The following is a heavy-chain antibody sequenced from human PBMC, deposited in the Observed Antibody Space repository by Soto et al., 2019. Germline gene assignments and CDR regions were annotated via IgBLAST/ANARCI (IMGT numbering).Heavy chain of an antibody. D-gene: IGHD4-17*01. Sequence: QVQLQESGPGLVKPSETLSLTCAVYGGSISSNKWWSWVRQPPGKGLEWIGEIYHSGSTNYNPSLKSRVSISVDTSKNHFSLQLRSVTAADTAVYYCARVGGDDFGDSGGFDYWGQGTLVTVSS. J-gene: IGHJ4*02. CDR2: IYHSGST. V-gene: IGHV4-4*02. CDR1: GGSISSNKW. CDR3: ARVGGDDFGDSGGFDY.